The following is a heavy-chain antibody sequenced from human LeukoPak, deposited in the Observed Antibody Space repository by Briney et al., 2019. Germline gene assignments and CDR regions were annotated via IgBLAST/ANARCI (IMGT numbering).Heavy chain of an antibody. CDR3: ARDSGRWPRTRFDY. CDR1: GFTFSSYE. Sequence: PGGSLRLSCAASGFTFSSYEMNWIRQPPGKGLEWIGSIYYSGSTYYNPSLKSRVTISVDTSKNQFSLKLSSVTAADTAVYYCARDSGRWPRTRFDYWGQGTLVTVSS. D-gene: IGHD4-23*01. V-gene: IGHV4-39*07. J-gene: IGHJ4*02. CDR2: IYYSGST.